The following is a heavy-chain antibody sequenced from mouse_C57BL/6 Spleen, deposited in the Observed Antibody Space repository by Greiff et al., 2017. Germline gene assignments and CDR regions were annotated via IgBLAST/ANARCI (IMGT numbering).Heavy chain of an antibody. J-gene: IGHJ4*01. CDR2: INYDGSST. D-gene: IGHD1-1*01. Sequence: EVQLVESEGGLVQPGSSMKLSCTASGFTFSDYYMAWVRQVPEKGLEWVANINYDGSSTYYLDSLKSRFIISRDNAKNILYLQMSSLKSEDTATYYCARVPVVATDYAMDYWGQGTSVTVSS. CDR3: ARVPVVATDYAMDY. CDR1: GFTFSDYY. V-gene: IGHV5-16*01.